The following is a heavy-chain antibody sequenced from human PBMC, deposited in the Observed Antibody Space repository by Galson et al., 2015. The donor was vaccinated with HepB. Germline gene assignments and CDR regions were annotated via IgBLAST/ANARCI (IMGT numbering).Heavy chain of an antibody. V-gene: IGHV3-7*03. J-gene: IGHJ3*02. Sequence: SLRLSCAASGFTFSRYWMSWVRQAPGKGLEWVANIKQDGSEKYYVDSVKGRFTISRDNAKNSLYLQMNSLRAEDTAAYYCSVVADAFDIWGQGTMVTVSS. CDR2: IKQDGSEK. CDR3: SVVADAFDI. D-gene: IGHD2-15*01. CDR1: GFTFSRYW.